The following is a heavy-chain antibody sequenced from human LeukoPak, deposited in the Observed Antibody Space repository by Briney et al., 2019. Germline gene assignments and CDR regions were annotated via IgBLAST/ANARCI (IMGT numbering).Heavy chain of an antibody. D-gene: IGHD6-19*01. CDR1: GGSISSGGYS. CDR2: IYHSGST. Sequence: SQTLSLTCAVSGGSISSGGYSWSWIRQPPGKGLEWIGYIYHSGSTYYNPSLKSRVTISVDRSKNQFSLKLSSVTAADTAVYYCARGPFGWYPNWFDPWGQGTLVTVSS. V-gene: IGHV4-30-2*01. CDR3: ARGPFGWYPNWFDP. J-gene: IGHJ5*02.